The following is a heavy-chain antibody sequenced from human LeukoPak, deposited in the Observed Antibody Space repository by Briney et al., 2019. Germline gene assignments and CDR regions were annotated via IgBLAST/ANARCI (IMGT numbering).Heavy chain of an antibody. D-gene: IGHD1-26*01. Sequence: GGSLRLSCAASGFTFSSYGMHWVRQAPGKGLEWVAVIRYDGSNKYYADSVKGRFTISRDNSKNTLYLQMNSLRAEDTAVYYCARLGAPFWGFDYGGQGTLVTVSS. CDR2: IRYDGSNK. CDR3: ARLGAPFWGFDY. V-gene: IGHV3-33*01. CDR1: GFTFSSYG. J-gene: IGHJ4*02.